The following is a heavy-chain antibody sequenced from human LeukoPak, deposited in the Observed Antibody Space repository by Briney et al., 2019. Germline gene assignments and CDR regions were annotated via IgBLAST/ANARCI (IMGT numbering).Heavy chain of an antibody. CDR3: AKDSIAVAAGSYFDY. CDR1: GFTFSSYA. D-gene: IGHD6-19*01. J-gene: IGHJ4*02. V-gene: IGHV3-23*01. CDR2: ISGSGGST. Sequence: GGSLRLSCAASGFTFSSYAMSWVRQAPGKGLEWVSAISGSGGSTYYADSVKGRFTISRDNSKNTLYLQMNSLRAEGTAVYYCAKDSIAVAAGSYFDYWGQGTLVTVSS.